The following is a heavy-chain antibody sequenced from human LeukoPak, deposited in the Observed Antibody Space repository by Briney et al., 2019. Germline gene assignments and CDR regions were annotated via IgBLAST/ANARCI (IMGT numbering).Heavy chain of an antibody. D-gene: IGHD3-10*01. CDR1: GFTFSSYG. Sequence: GGSLRLSCAASGFTFSSYGMSWVRQAPGKGLEWVSAIGGSGGSTYYADSVKGRFTISRDNAKNSLYLQMNSLRAEDTAVYYCARSWYYYYMDVWGKGTTVTISS. J-gene: IGHJ6*03. CDR3: ARSWYYYYMDV. CDR2: IGGSGGST. V-gene: IGHV3-23*01.